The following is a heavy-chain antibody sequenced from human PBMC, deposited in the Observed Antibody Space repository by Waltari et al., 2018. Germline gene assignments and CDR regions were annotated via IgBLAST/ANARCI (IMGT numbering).Heavy chain of an antibody. Sequence: EVQLVESGGDLIQPGGSLRLSCEASGFSFSTYWMHWVRQTPGKGLVWVSRIKYDGRTTAYAGSVKGRFTSSRDNAKNTRCLQMSSLRAEDTAVYYCAKDFGYCSSTSCAVDYWGQGTLVTVSS. D-gene: IGHD2-2*01. V-gene: IGHV3-74*01. CDR2: IKYDGRTT. J-gene: IGHJ4*02. CDR1: GFSFSTYW. CDR3: AKDFGYCSSTSCAVDY.